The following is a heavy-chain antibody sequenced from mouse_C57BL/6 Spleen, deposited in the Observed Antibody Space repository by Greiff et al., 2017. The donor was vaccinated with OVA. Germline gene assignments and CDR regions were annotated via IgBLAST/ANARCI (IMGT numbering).Heavy chain of an antibody. V-gene: IGHV1-52*01. D-gene: IGHD2-12*01. Sequence: QVQLQQPGAELVRPGSSVKLSCKASGYTFTSYWMHWVKQRPIQGLEWIGNIDPSDSETNYNQKFKDKATLTVDKSSSTAYMQLRSLTSEDSAVYYCSYRGFDYWGKGTTLTVSS. CDR1: GYTFTSYW. J-gene: IGHJ2*01. CDR3: SYRGFDY. CDR2: IDPSDSET.